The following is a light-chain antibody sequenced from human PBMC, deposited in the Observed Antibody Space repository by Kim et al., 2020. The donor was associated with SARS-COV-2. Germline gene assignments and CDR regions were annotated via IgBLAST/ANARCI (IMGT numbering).Light chain of an antibody. CDR3: QSYDSSNWV. V-gene: IGLV6-57*04. Sequence: LTQPHSVSESPGKTVTISSTRSSGSIASNYVQWYQQRPGSAPTTVIYEDNQRPSGVPDRFSGSIDSSSNSASLTISGLKTEDEADYYCQSYDSSNWVFGGGTQLTVL. CDR2: EDN. CDR1: SGSIASNY. J-gene: IGLJ3*02.